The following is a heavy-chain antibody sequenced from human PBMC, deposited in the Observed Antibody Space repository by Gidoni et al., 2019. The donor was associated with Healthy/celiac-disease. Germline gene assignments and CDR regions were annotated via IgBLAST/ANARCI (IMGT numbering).Heavy chain of an antibody. CDR3: ARVQGYCSSTSCYDSYYYGMDV. V-gene: IGHV3-30-3*01. D-gene: IGHD2-2*01. J-gene: IGHJ6*04. Sequence: QVQLVESGGGVVQPGRSLRLSCAASGFPFSSYAMHWVRQAPGKGLGWVAVISYDGSNKYYADSVKGRFTISRDNSKNTLYLQMNSLRAEDTAVYYCARVQGYCSSTSCYDSYYYGMDVWGKGTTVTVSS. CDR2: ISYDGSNK. CDR1: GFPFSSYA.